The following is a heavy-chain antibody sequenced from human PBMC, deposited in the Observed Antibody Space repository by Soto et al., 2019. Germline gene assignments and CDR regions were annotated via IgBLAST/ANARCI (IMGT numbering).Heavy chain of an antibody. V-gene: IGHV4-4*02. CDR1: GASISSSHW. CDR2: IFHSGAT. J-gene: IGHJ4*02. CDR3: ARQLERGDLPEGFEY. Sequence: QVQLQESGPGLVEPSGTLSLTCAVSGASISSSHWWSWVRQPPGKGLEWIGEIFHSGATKYNPSLESRVTMSVDKSNNQLSRKLRSVTAADTAVYYCARQLERGDLPEGFEYWGQGTLATVSS. D-gene: IGHD1-1*01.